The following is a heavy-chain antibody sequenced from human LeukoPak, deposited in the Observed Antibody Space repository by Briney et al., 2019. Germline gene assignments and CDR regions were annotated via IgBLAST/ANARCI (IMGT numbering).Heavy chain of an antibody. D-gene: IGHD3-22*01. V-gene: IGHV4-39*01. CDR1: GGSISSSSYY. Sequence: SETLSLTCTVSGGSISSSSYYWGWIRQPPGKGLEWIGSIYYSGSTYYNPSLKSRVTISVDTSKNQFSLKLSSVTAADTAVYYCARRGTLDGYYDSSGYRYYFDYWCQVTLVTVSS. CDR3: ARRGTLDGYYDSSGYRYYFDY. CDR2: IYYSGST. J-gene: IGHJ4*02.